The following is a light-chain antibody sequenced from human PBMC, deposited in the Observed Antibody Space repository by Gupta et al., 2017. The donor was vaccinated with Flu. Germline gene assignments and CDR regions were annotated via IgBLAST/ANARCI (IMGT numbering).Light chain of an antibody. J-gene: IGKJ5*01. CDR2: AAS. V-gene: IGKV1-8*01. CDR1: QGISSY. Sequence: TGDRVTITCRASQGISSYLAWYQQKPGKAPKLLIYAASTLQSGVPSRFSGSGSGTDFTLTISCLQSEDFATYYCQQYYSYPVFGQGTRLEIK. CDR3: QQYYSYPV.